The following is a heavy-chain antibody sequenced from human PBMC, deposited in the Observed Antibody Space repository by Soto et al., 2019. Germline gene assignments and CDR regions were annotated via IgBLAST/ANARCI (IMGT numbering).Heavy chain of an antibody. V-gene: IGHV4-34*01. J-gene: IGHJ4*02. CDR1: GGSFSGYY. CDR2: INHSGST. Sequence: QVQLQQWGAGLLKPSETLSLTCAVYGGSFSGYYWSWIRQPPGKGLDWIGEINHSGSTNYNPSLKSRVTISVDTSKNQFSLKLSSVTAADTAVYYCARGQGYYDSSGYPIDYWGQGTLVTVSS. CDR3: ARGQGYYDSSGYPIDY. D-gene: IGHD3-22*01.